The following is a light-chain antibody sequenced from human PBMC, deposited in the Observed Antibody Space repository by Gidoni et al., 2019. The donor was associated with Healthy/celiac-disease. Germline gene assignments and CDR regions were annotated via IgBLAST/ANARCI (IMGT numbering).Light chain of an antibody. V-gene: IGKV3-15*01. CDR2: GAS. CDR1: QSVSSN. Sequence: EIVMTQSPATLSVSPGERATLPCRASQSVSSNLAWYQQKPGQAPRLLISGASTRATSIPARFSGSGSGTEFTLTISSLQSEDFAVYYCQQYNNWPPYTFXXXTKLEIK. J-gene: IGKJ2*01. CDR3: QQYNNWPPYT.